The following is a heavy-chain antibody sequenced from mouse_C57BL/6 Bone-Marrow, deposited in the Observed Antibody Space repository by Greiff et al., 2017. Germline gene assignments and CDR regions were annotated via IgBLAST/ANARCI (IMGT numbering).Heavy chain of an antibody. D-gene: IGHD1-1*01. CDR2: IYPRSGNT. CDR1: GYTFTSYG. Sequence: VQLQQSGAELARPGASVKLSCKASGYTFTSYGISWVKQRTGQGLEWIGEIYPRSGNTYYNEKFKGKATLTADKSSSTAYMELRSLPSEDSAVYFCAREGYYGNYAKDYWGQGTSVTVSS. J-gene: IGHJ4*01. CDR3: AREGYYGNYAKDY. V-gene: IGHV1-81*01.